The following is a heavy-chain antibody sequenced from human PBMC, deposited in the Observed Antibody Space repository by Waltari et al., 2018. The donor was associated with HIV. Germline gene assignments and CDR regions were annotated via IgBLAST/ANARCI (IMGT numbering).Heavy chain of an antibody. CDR2: IWYDGSNK. J-gene: IGHJ6*02. CDR1: GFTFSSYG. CDR3: ARRGTLYYYGMDV. V-gene: IGHV3-33*01. D-gene: IGHD1-1*01. Sequence: QVQLVESGGGVVQPGRSLRLSCAASGFTFSSYGMHWVRQAPGKGLEWVAVIWYDGSNKYYADSVKGRFTISRDNSKNTLYLQMNSLRAEDTAVYYCARRGTLYYYGMDVWGQGTTVTVSS.